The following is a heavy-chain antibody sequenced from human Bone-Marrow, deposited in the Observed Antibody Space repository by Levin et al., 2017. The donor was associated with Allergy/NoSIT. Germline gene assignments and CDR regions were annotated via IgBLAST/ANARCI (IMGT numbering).Heavy chain of an antibody. V-gene: IGHV3-48*02. CDR1: GFTFSSYS. Sequence: GGSLRLSCAASGFTFSSYSMNWVRQAPGKGLEWVSYISSSSSTIYYADSVKGRFTISRDNAKNSLYLQMNSLRDEDTAVYYCARDLNYYGSGSYHTPIGYWGQGTLVTVSS. CDR2: ISSSSSTI. J-gene: IGHJ4*02. CDR3: ARDLNYYGSGSYHTPIGY. D-gene: IGHD3-10*01.